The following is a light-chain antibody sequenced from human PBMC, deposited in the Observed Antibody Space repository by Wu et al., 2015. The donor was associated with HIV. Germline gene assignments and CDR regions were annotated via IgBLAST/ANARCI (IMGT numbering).Light chain of an antibody. CDR2: KAS. J-gene: IGKJ1*01. Sequence: DIQMTQSPSTLSASVGDRVTITCRVSQSISGWLAWYQQKPGKAPKLLIYKASSLEGGVPSRFSGSGSGTEFTLAINSLQPDDFATYYCQQYNSYSWTFGQGTKVEIK. CDR3: QQYNSYSWT. CDR1: QSISGW. V-gene: IGKV1-5*03.